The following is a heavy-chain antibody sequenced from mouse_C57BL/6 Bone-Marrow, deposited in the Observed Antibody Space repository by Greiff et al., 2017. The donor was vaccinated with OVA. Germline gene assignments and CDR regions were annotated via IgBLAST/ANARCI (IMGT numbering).Heavy chain of an antibody. J-gene: IGHJ3*01. CDR2: IHPNSGST. CDR3: AREGGYYGSSSFAY. D-gene: IGHD1-1*01. Sequence: QVQLQQPGAELVKPGASVKLSCKASGYTFTSYWMHWVKQRPGQGLEWIGMIHPNSGSTNYNEKFKGKATLTVDKSSSTAYMQLSSLTSEDSAVYYCAREGGYYGSSSFAYWGQGTLVTVSA. V-gene: IGHV1-64*01. CDR1: GYTFTSYW.